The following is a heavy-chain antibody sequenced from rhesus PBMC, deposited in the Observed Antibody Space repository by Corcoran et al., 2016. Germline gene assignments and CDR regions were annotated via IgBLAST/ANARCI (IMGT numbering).Heavy chain of an antibody. Sequence: QVQLQESGPGLVKPSETLSLTCTVSGGSISDPYYWNWIRPPPGKGLEGIGGIYANIASSYDNPSLKSRVTISKDTSKNQFSLDLYSVTAADTAVYFCARLDYGNNYYYFDYWGQGVLVTVSS. CDR2: IYANIASS. CDR3: ARLDYGNNYYYFDY. V-gene: IGHV4-143*01. J-gene: IGHJ4*01. D-gene: IGHD4-29*01. CDR1: GGSISDPYY.